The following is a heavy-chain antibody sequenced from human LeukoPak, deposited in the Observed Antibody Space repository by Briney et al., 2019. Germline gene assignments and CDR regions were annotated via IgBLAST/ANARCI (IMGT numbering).Heavy chain of an antibody. CDR2: IYPGDSDT. Sequence: GESLKISCKGSGYSFTSYWIGWVRPMPGKGLEWMGIIYPGDSDTRYSPSFQGQVTISADKSISTAYLQWSSLKASDTAMYYCARRGITYYYGMDVWGQGTTVTVSS. CDR3: ARRGITYYYGMDV. D-gene: IGHD1-20*01. J-gene: IGHJ6*02. V-gene: IGHV5-51*01. CDR1: GYSFTSYW.